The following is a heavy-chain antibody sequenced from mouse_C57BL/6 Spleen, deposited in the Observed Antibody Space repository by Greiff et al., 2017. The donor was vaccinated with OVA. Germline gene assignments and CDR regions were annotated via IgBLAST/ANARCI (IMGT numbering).Heavy chain of an antibody. Sequence: EVLLVESGPGLVKPSQSLSLTCSVTGYSITSGYYWNWIRQSPGNKLEWMGYISYDGSNKYNPSLQNRISITPDTSKNQFFLKLNSVTTEDTATYYCARVPGSSWAMDYWGQGTSVTVSS. V-gene: IGHV3-6*01. D-gene: IGHD1-1*01. CDR2: ISYDGSN. J-gene: IGHJ4*01. CDR3: ARVPGSSWAMDY. CDR1: GYSITSGYY.